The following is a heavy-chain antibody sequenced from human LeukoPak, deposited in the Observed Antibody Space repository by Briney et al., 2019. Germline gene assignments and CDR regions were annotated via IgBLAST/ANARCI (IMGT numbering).Heavy chain of an antibody. V-gene: IGHV3-30*04. Sequence: PGRSLRLSCAASGFTFSSYAMHWVRQAPGKGLEWVGVISYDGTNQYYADFVKGRFTISRDNSENTQFLQMNSLRPEDTAVYYCARDGAARLLRHYYYMDVWGKGTTVTVSS. D-gene: IGHD6-6*01. CDR3: ARDGAARLLRHYYYMDV. J-gene: IGHJ6*03. CDR2: ISYDGTNQ. CDR1: GFTFSSYA.